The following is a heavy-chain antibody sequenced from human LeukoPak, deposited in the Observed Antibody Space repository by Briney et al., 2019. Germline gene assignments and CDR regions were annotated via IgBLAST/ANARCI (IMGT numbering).Heavy chain of an antibody. D-gene: IGHD2-21*01. J-gene: IGHJ4*02. CDR1: GFTFSSYA. CDR2: ISGSGGST. Sequence: GGSLRLSCAASGFTFSSYAMSWVRQAPGKGLEWVSAISGSGGSTYYADSVKGRFTLSRDNSKNTLYLQMNSLRAEDTAVYYCASRDTAYCGGDCFDYWGQGTLVTVSS. V-gene: IGHV3-23*01. CDR3: ASRDTAYCGGDCFDY.